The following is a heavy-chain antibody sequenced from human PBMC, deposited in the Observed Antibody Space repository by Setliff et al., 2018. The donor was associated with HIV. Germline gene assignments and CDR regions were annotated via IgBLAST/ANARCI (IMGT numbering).Heavy chain of an antibody. J-gene: IGHJ6*02. D-gene: IGHD3-16*01. V-gene: IGHV3-66*02. CDR2: IYSGGNT. CDR3: AREEGGLYGMDV. CDR1: GFIVSSNH. Sequence: PGGSLRLSCAASGFIVSSNHMSWVRQAPGKGLEWVSVIYSGGNTYYADYVKGRFTISRDNSKNTLYFQMNSLSAEDTAAYYCAREEGGLYGMDVWGQGTTVTVSS.